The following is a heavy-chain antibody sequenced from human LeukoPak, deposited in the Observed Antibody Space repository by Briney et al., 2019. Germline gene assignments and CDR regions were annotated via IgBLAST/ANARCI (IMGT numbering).Heavy chain of an antibody. CDR1: GFTFSSYA. V-gene: IGHV3-23*01. Sequence: GGSLRLSCAASGFTFSSYAMSWVRQAPGKGLEWVSTISGSGAYTYCADSVKGRFTISRDNSKNTLYLQMNSLRAEDTAVYYCAKYFASGSYYKLPHWGQGTLVTVSS. CDR2: ISGSGAYT. D-gene: IGHD3-10*01. CDR3: AKYFASGSYYKLPH. J-gene: IGHJ1*01.